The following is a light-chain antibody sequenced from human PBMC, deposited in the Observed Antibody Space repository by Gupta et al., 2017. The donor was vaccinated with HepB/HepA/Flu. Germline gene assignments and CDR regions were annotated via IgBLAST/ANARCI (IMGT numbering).Light chain of an antibody. CDR3: AAWDDSLSGFYV. CDR1: SSNIGSNY. CDR2: RNE. Sequence: QSVLTQPPSASGTPGLRVTISCSGSSSNIGSNYVYWYQQLPGTAPKLLIYRNEQRPSGVPDRFSGSKSGTSSSLAISGLRSEDEADYYCAAWDDSLSGFYVFGTGTKVTVL. V-gene: IGLV1-47*01. J-gene: IGLJ1*01.